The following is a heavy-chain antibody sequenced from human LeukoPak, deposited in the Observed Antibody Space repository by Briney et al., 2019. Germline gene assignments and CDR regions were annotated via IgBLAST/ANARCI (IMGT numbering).Heavy chain of an antibody. D-gene: IGHD6-13*01. V-gene: IGHV3-23*01. CDR2: ISGRGDST. CDR1: GFNFRSYA. Sequence: GGSLRLSCAASGFNFRSYAMSWVRQAPGKGLEWVSVISGRGDSTHYPDSARGRFTISRDNSKNTLFLQMNSLRAEDTAVYYCAKAREGIAGRYFDYWGQGTLVTVSS. CDR3: AKAREGIAGRYFDY. J-gene: IGHJ4*02.